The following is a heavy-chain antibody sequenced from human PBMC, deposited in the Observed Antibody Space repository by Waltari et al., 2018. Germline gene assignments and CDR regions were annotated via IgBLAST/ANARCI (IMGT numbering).Heavy chain of an antibody. D-gene: IGHD1-1*01. CDR1: GGSISSYY. CDR2: IYTSGST. V-gene: IGHV4-4*07. Sequence: QVQLQESGPGLVKPSETLSLTCTVSGGSISSYYWSWIRQPAGKGLEWIGRIYTSGSTNYVPSLKSRVTMSVDTSKNQCSLKLSSVTAADTAVYYCARDNRGWLQLGYFDYWGQGTLVTVSS. J-gene: IGHJ4*02. CDR3: ARDNRGWLQLGYFDY.